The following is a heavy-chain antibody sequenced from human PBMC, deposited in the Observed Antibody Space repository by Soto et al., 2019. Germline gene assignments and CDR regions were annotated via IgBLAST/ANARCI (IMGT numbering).Heavy chain of an antibody. V-gene: IGHV4-59*13. Sequence: SETLSLTCAVSGGSISSYYWSWVRQSPGKGLEWIGYIYYSGSTNYNPSLKSRVTMSVDTSKNQFSLKLSSVTAADTAVYYCARGGLVSAGTLDYGGQGTQVTVSS. CDR3: ARGGLVSAGTLDY. J-gene: IGHJ4*02. D-gene: IGHD6-13*01. CDR1: GGSISSYY. CDR2: IYYSGST.